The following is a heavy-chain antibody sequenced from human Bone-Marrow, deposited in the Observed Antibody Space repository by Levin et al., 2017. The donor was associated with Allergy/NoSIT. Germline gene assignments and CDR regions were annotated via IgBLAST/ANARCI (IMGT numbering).Heavy chain of an antibody. D-gene: IGHD1-20*01. V-gene: IGHV2-5*02. J-gene: IGHJ4*02. Sequence: SLTTPGVAVGWIRPPPGKALEWLALVYWDDDKRYRPSLKSRLTITKDTSKSQVFLTMTNMDPVDAGTFYCAHRMISNSWSEFDYWGPGTLVTVSS. CDR1: SLTTPGVA. CDR2: VYWDDDK. CDR3: AHRMISNSWSEFDY.